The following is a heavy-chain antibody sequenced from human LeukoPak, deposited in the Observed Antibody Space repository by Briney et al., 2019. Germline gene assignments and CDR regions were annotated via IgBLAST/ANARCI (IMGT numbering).Heavy chain of an antibody. J-gene: IGHJ4*02. CDR1: GYTFSNYG. CDR2: ISVYTGYT. Sequence: ASVKVSCKASGYTFSNYGVTWVRQAPGQGLEWMGWISVYTGYTNYAQNFQGRVTMTTDTSTNTAYMELRSLTSDDTSVYFCGRDGGYFDCPRPRPGKYYFDYWGQGTLVTVTS. D-gene: IGHD3-9*01. CDR3: GRDGGYFDCPRPRPGKYYFDY. V-gene: IGHV1-18*01.